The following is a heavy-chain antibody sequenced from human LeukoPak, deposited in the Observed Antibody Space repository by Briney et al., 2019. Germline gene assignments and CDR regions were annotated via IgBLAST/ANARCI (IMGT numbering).Heavy chain of an antibody. CDR1: GFPVSSNY. D-gene: IGHD3-10*01. V-gene: IGHV3-53*01. Sequence: GGSLRLSCAASGFPVSSNYMSWVRQAPGKGLEWVSVIYSGDRTYYADSVKGRFTISRDNSKNTLYLQMNSLRAEDTAVYYCASYGSGSLLAFYTWGQGTMVTVSS. J-gene: IGHJ3*02. CDR2: IYSGDRT. CDR3: ASYGSGSLLAFYT.